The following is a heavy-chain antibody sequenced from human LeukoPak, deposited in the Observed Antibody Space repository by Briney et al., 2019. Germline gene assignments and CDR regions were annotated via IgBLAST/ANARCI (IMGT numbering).Heavy chain of an antibody. Sequence: GGSLRLSCAASGFTFNNYEMNWVRQAPGKGLEWVSGISGSGGSTYYADSVKGRFTISSDNSKNTLYLQMNSLRAEDTAVYYCAKESYGSGIKDYYYYVDVWGKGTTVTISS. CDR3: AKESYGSGIKDYYYYVDV. CDR2: ISGSGGST. V-gene: IGHV3-23*01. D-gene: IGHD3-10*01. J-gene: IGHJ6*03. CDR1: GFTFNNYE.